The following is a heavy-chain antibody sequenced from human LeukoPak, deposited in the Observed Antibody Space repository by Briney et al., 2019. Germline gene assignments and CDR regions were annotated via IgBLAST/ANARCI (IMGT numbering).Heavy chain of an antibody. CDR3: ARASRAARLHN. CDR2: INHSGST. Sequence: PSETLSLTCAVYGGSFSGYYWSWIRQPPGKGLERIGEINHSGSTNYNPSLKSRVTISVDTSKNQFSLKLSSVTAADTAVYYCARASRAARLHNWGQGTLVTVSS. CDR1: GGSFSGYY. V-gene: IGHV4-34*01. D-gene: IGHD6-6*01. J-gene: IGHJ4*02.